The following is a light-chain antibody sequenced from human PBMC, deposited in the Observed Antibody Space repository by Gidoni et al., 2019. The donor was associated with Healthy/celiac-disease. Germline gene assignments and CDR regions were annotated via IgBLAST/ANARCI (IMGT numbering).Light chain of an antibody. V-gene: IGKV3-11*01. CDR3: QQRSNWPPYT. CDR2: DAS. CDR1: QSVSSY. J-gene: IGKJ2*01. Sequence: ELVLTQSPGTLSLSPGERATLPCRASQSVSSYLAWYQQKPGQAPRLLIYDASNRATGIPARFSGSGAGTDFTLTISSLEPEDFAVYYCQQRSNWPPYTFGQGTKLEIK.